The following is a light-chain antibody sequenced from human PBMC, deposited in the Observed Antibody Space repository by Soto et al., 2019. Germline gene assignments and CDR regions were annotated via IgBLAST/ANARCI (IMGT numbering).Light chain of an antibody. Sequence: DIQMTQTPSTLSASVGDRVTITCRASQSISSWLAWYQQKPGKAPKLLIYNASSLQSGVPSRFRGSGSGTEFTLTTSSLQPDEFATYYCQQYNSYWTFGQGTKVESK. CDR2: NAS. CDR3: QQYNSYWT. V-gene: IGKV1-5*03. J-gene: IGKJ1*01. CDR1: QSISSW.